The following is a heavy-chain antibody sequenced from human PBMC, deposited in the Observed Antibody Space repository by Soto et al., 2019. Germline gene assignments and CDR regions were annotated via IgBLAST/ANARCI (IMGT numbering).Heavy chain of an antibody. CDR1: GYSISSGYY. CDR2: IYHSGST. D-gene: IGHD1-26*01. Sequence: ETLSLTCAVSGYSISSGYYWGWIRQPPGKGLEWIGSIYHSGSTYYNPSLKSRVTISVDTSKNQFSLKLSSVTAADTAVYYCARVMGGDAFDIWGQGTMVTVSS. CDR3: ARVMGGDAFDI. V-gene: IGHV4-38-2*01. J-gene: IGHJ3*02.